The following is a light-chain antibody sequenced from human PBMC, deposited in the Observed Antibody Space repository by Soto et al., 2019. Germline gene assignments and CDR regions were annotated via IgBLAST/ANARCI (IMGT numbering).Light chain of an antibody. J-gene: IGKJ1*01. CDR3: HQYNNWLQA. CDR1: QSVSCD. V-gene: IGKV3-15*01. CDR2: GAS. Sequence: EVVMTQSPATLSVSPGDRATLSCRASQSVSCDLAWYQHKPGQAPRRLIYGASTRATGVPDRFSGSGSGTDITLTISRLQSEGFAVEYCHQYNNWLQAFGQGTGVDIK.